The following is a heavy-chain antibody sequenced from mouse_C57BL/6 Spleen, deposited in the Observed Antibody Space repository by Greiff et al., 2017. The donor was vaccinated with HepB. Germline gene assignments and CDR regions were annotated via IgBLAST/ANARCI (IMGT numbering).Heavy chain of an antibody. CDR3: ATPYSYGGSYWYFDV. V-gene: IGHV1-52*01. Sequence: VQLQQSGAELVRPGSSVKLSCKASGYTFTSYWMHWVKQRPIQGLEWIGNIDPSDSETHYNQKFKDKATLTVDKSSSTAYMQLSSLTSEASAVYYCATPYSYGGSYWYFDVWGTGTTVTVSS. J-gene: IGHJ1*03. CDR1: GYTFTSYW. CDR2: IDPSDSET. D-gene: IGHD1-1*01.